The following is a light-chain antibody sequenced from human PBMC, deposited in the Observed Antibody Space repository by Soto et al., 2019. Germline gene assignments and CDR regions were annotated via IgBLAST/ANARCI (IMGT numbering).Light chain of an antibody. CDR3: QQYNQWPRT. J-gene: IGKJ1*01. CDR1: QSIRGD. Sequence: EVVMTQSPATLSLSPGERATLSCRASQSIRGDLAWYQQKPGQAPRLLIYGASTRATGIPARFSGSGSGTDFGLIISSLLSEDFAVYYCQQYNQWPRTFGQGTKVEV. V-gene: IGKV3-15*01. CDR2: GAS.